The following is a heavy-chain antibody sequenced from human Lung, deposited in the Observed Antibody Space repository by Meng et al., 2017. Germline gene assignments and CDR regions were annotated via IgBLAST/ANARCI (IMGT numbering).Heavy chain of an antibody. V-gene: IGHV1-18*01. Sequence: QGRLVGSGAEVKKPGASVKVSCEASGYTLSSDGFSWVRQAPGQGLEWLGWINTYNGKTDYAQKFQGRITMTTDTFTSTAYMELRNLRSDDTAVYYCATRGNPYLNCWGQGTLVTVSS. CDR3: ATRGNPYLNC. CDR1: GYTLSSDG. CDR2: INTYNGKT. J-gene: IGHJ4*02.